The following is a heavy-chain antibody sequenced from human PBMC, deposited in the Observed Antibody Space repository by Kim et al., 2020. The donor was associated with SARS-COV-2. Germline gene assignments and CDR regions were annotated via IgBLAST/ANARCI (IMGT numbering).Heavy chain of an antibody. V-gene: IGHV1-46*03. CDR3: ARGNYGSGSSYFTSNWFDP. CDR1: GYTFTNYY. CDR2: INPSGGST. D-gene: IGHD3-10*01. Sequence: ASVKVSCKASGYTFTNYYLHWVRQAPGQGLEWMGIINPSGGSTNYAQKFQGRVTMTRDTSTSTVYMELSSLKSEDTAVYYCARGNYGSGSSYFTSNWFDPWGQGTLVPVSS. J-gene: IGHJ5*02.